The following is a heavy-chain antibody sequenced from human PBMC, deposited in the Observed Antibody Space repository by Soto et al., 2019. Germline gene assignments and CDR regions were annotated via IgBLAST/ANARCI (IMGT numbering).Heavy chain of an antibody. CDR1: GYLVTAYY. J-gene: IGHJ3*02. V-gene: IGHV1-2*02. D-gene: IGHD3-3*01. CDR3: ARGGGVGVAGSAAFDM. Sequence: QLHLVQSGAVVKKPGASVTVSCSASGYLVTAYYMHWVRQAPGRGLEWMGGINPATGAAKYTQTFQGRVPMTGDTSTSTVFMELGGLTSEDTAVFYCARGGGVGVAGSAAFDMWGQGTLVTVSS. CDR2: INPATGAA.